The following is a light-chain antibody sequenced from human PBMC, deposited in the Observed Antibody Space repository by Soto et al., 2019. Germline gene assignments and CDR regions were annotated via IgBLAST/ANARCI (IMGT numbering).Light chain of an antibody. CDR1: QSVSSY. CDR3: QQRSNWPPIT. J-gene: IGKJ5*01. CDR2: GAS. Sequence: EIVLTQSPATLSLSPGERATLSCRASQSVSSYLAWYQQKPGQAPRLVIYGASTRATDIPDRFSASGSGTDFTLTISSLEPEDFAVYYCQQRSNWPPITFGQGTRLEIK. V-gene: IGKV3-11*01.